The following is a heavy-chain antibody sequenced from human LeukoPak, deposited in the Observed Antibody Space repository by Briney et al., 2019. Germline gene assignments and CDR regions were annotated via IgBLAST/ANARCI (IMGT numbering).Heavy chain of an antibody. CDR3: ARDSSEFRSLIPH. Sequence: SVKVSCKASGGTFSNYAISWVRQAPGQGLEWMGGIIPIFGTANYAEEFRGRVTITADESTSTAYMELNRLKSGDTAVYYCARDSSEFRSLIPHWGQGTLVTVSS. CDR2: IIPIFGTA. J-gene: IGHJ1*01. CDR1: GGTFSNYA. D-gene: IGHD2-21*01. V-gene: IGHV1-69*13.